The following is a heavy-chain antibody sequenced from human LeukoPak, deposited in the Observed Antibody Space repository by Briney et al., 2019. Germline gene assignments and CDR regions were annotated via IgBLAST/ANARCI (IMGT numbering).Heavy chain of an antibody. CDR2: IYSSGST. Sequence: SETLSLTCTVSGCSINSYYWSWIRQPAGKGLEWIGRIYSSGSTNYNPSLESRVSMSVDTSKNQFSLKLTSVTAADTAVYYCARGGKATVVTMWGQGILVTVSS. V-gene: IGHV4-4*07. CDR1: GCSINSYY. CDR3: ARGGKATVVTM. D-gene: IGHD4-23*01. J-gene: IGHJ4*02.